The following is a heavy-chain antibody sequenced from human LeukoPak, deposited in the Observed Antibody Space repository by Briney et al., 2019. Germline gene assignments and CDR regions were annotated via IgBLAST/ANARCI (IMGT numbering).Heavy chain of an antibody. CDR2: INEDGSET. D-gene: IGHD2-2*01. CDR3: ARPQVLPDDIYNF. V-gene: IGHV3-7*01. Sequence: PGRSLRLSCAASGFTFSSYWMTWVRQAPGKGLEWVAKINEDGSETDYVDSVKGRFTISRDNAKSTVLLQMSSLRAEDTAVYYCARPQVLPDDIYNFWGQGTMVTVSS. CDR1: GFTFSSYW. J-gene: IGHJ3*01.